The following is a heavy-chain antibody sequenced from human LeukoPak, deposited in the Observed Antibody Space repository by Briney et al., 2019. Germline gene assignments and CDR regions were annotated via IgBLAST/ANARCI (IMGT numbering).Heavy chain of an antibody. D-gene: IGHD3-9*01. Sequence: SETLSLTCTVSGGSISSSSYYWGWIRQPPGKGLEWIGSIYYSGSTYYNPSLKSRVTISVDTSKNQFSLKLSSVTAADTAVYYCARLPTGYPNWFDPWGQGSLVTVSS. J-gene: IGHJ5*02. CDR2: IYYSGST. CDR3: ARLPTGYPNWFDP. CDR1: GGSISSSSYY. V-gene: IGHV4-39*01.